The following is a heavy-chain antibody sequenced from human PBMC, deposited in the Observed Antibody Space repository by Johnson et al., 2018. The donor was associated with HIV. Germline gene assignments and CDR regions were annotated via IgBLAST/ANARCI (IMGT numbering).Heavy chain of an antibody. D-gene: IGHD6-19*01. J-gene: IGHJ3*02. Sequence: VQLVESGGGLVKPGGSLRLSCAASGFTLSDYYMSWVRQAPGKGLEWVGRIKSKTDGGTTDYAAPVKARFTISRDDSKSIAYLQMNSLKTEDTAVYYCARDSSSGWYPHAFDIWGQGTMVTVSS. CDR1: GFTLSDYY. CDR2: IKSKTDGGTT. CDR3: ARDSSSGWYPHAFDI. V-gene: IGHV3-15*01.